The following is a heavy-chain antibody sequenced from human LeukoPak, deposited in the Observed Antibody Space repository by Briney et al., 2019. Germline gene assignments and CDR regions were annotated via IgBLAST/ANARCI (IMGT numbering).Heavy chain of an antibody. Sequence: ASVKVSCKXSGGTFSSYAISWVRQAPGQGLEWMGRIIPIFGTANYSQKFQGRVTITTDESTSTAYMELSSLRSEDTAVYYCASAAGGYSYGSYYYYYMDVWGKGTTVTVSS. CDR1: GGTFSSYA. V-gene: IGHV1-69*05. CDR3: ASAAGGYSYGSYYYYYMDV. D-gene: IGHD5-18*01. J-gene: IGHJ6*03. CDR2: IIPIFGTA.